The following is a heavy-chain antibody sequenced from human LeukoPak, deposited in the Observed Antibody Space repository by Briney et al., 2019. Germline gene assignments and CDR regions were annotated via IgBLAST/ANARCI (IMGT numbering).Heavy chain of an antibody. Sequence: GGSLRLSCAASGITFNSKWMTWVRQAPGKGLEWVANIKEDGSEKYYVESVRGRFTISRDNAKSSLSLRMNSLRVEDTAIYYCATDGPTAYFDYWGQGTLVTVSS. J-gene: IGHJ4*02. CDR3: ATDGPTAYFDY. V-gene: IGHV3-7*01. CDR1: GITFNSKW. CDR2: IKEDGSEK. D-gene: IGHD5-18*01.